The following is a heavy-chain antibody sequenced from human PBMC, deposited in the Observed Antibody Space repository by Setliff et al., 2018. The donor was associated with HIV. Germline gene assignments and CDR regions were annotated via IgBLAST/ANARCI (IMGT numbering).Heavy chain of an antibody. V-gene: IGHV1-69*05. CDR3: ARDSIYYDILTGYDAFDI. CDR1: GGTFSSYV. J-gene: IGHJ3*02. CDR2: IIPMYGVT. D-gene: IGHD3-9*01. Sequence: ASVKVSCKASGGTFSSYVISWVRQAPGQGPEWMGGIIPMYGVTNYAQKFQGRVTITTDESASTAYMELRSLRSEDTAVYYCARDSIYYDILTGYDAFDIWGQGTMVTVS.